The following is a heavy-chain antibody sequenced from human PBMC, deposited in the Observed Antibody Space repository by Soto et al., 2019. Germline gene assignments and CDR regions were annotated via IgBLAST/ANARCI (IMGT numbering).Heavy chain of an antibody. CDR2: IWYDGSNK. CDR1: GFTFSSYG. D-gene: IGHD1-7*01. Sequence: GGSLRLSCVASGFTFSSYGMHWVRQAPGKGLEWVAVIWYDGSNKYYADSVKGRFTISRDNSKNTLYLQMNSLRAEDTAVYYCARESSDGELELDAFDIWGQGTMVTVSS. V-gene: IGHV3-33*01. CDR3: ARESSDGELELDAFDI. J-gene: IGHJ3*02.